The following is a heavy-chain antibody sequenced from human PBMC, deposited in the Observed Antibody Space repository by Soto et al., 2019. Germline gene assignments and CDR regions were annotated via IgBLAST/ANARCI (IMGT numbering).Heavy chain of an antibody. J-gene: IGHJ6*02. CDR3: NSLRAEDTAVYYCARVVEYSSSSHYYYGMDV. D-gene: IGHD6-6*01. V-gene: IGHV4-59*01. CDR1: GGSISGYY. CDR2: MYNTGST. Sequence: SETLSLTCTFSGGSISGYYWSWIRQPPGKGLEWIGYMYNTGSTVYNPSFKSRVTISVDTSKNQFSLKLNSVSSALRLYLQMNSLRAEDTAVYYCARVVEYSSSSHYYYGMDVWGQGTTVTVSS.